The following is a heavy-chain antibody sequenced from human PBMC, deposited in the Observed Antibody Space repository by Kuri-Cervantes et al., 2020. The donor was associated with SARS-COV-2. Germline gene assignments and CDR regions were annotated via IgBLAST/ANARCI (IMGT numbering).Heavy chain of an antibody. D-gene: IGHD3-3*01. Sequence: GGSLRLSCTVSGGSISSYYWSWIRQAPGKGLEWVSAISGSGGSTYYADSVKGRFTISRDNSKNTLYLQMNSLRAEDTAVYYCAKDGGIFGVVILGYFDYWGQGTLVTVSS. CDR2: ISGSGGST. J-gene: IGHJ4*02. CDR3: AKDGGIFGVVILGYFDY. V-gene: IGHV3-23*01. CDR1: GGSISSYY.